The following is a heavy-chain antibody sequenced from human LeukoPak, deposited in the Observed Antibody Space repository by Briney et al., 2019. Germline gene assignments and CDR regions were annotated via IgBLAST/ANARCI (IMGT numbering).Heavy chain of an antibody. Sequence: ASVKVSCKASGGTFSSYAISWVRQAPGQGLEWMGGIIPIFGTANYEQKFQGRVTITTDESTRTAYMELSSLRSEDTAVYYCARFGPYLELGPFDYWGQGTLVTVSS. CDR2: IIPIFGTA. CDR3: ARFGPYLELGPFDY. V-gene: IGHV1-69*05. D-gene: IGHD1-26*01. J-gene: IGHJ4*02. CDR1: GGTFSSYA.